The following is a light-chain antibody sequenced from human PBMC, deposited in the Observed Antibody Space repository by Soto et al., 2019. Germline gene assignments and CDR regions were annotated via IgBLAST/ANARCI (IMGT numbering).Light chain of an antibody. Sequence: IVLTQSPATLSVSPGERATLSCRASQSVDRTLAWFQQRPGQAPRLLIYGASIRATGIPARFGGSGSGTDFTLTISSLQSEDSAVYYCQQCNDWPRTFGQGTKLEIK. CDR1: QSVDRT. CDR3: QQCNDWPRT. V-gene: IGKV3-15*01. CDR2: GAS. J-gene: IGKJ2*01.